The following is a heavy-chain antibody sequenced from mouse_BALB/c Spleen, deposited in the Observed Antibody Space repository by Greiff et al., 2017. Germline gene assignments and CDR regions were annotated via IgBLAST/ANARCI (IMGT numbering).Heavy chain of an antibody. J-gene: IGHJ2*01. CDR3: ARGEGYDGDY. D-gene: IGHD2-2*01. CDR2: IDPSDSET. CDR1: GYSFTSYW. Sequence: QVQLKQSGPQLVRPGASVKISCKASGYSFTSYWMHWVKQRPGQGLEWIGMIDPSDSETRLNQKFKDKATLTVDKSSSTAYMQLSSPTSEDSAVYYCARGEGYDGDYWGQGTTLTVSS. V-gene: IGHV1S126*01.